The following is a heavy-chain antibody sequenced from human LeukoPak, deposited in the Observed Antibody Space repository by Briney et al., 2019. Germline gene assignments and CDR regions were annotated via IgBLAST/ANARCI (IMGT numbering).Heavy chain of an antibody. J-gene: IGHJ4*02. V-gene: IGHV3-21*01. CDR3: ARGAYGGNSQVDY. CDR2: ISSSSSYI. D-gene: IGHD4-17*01. Sequence: GGSLRLSCAASGFTFGSYSMNWVRQAPGKGLEWVSSISSSSSYIYYADSVKGRFTISRDNAKNSLYLQMNSLRAEDTAVYYCARGAYGGNSQVDYWGQGTLVTVSS. CDR1: GFTFGSYS.